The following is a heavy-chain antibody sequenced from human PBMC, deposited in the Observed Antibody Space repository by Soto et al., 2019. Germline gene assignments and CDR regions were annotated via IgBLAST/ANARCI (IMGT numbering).Heavy chain of an antibody. Sequence: GGSLRLSCAASGFTFSSYAMHWVRQAPGKGLEWVAVISYDGSNKYYADSVKGRFTISRDNSKNTLYLQMNSLRAEDTAVYYCARAPLYYDFWSGQFDYWGQGTLVTVSS. V-gene: IGHV3-30-3*01. D-gene: IGHD3-3*01. CDR2: ISYDGSNK. CDR3: ARAPLYYDFWSGQFDY. J-gene: IGHJ4*02. CDR1: GFTFSSYA.